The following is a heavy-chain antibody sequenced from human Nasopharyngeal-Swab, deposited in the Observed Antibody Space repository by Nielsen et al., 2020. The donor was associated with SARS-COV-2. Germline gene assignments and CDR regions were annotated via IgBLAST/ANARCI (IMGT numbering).Heavy chain of an antibody. J-gene: IGHJ4*02. CDR3: ASHLSYYDRSGYFSEGFDY. V-gene: IGHV3-7*03. CDR1: GFTFSDYY. D-gene: IGHD3-22*01. CDR2: IKQDGSEK. Sequence: GESLKISCAASGFTFSDYYMSWTRQAPGKGLEWVANIKQDGSEKYYLDSVRGRFTISRDNAKNSLFLQMNSLRAEDTAVYYCASHLSYYDRSGYFSEGFDYWGQGTLVTVSS.